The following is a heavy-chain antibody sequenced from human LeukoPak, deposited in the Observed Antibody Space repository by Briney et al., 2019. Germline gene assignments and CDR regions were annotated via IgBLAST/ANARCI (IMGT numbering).Heavy chain of an antibody. CDR3: ARLHYDILTRYYKIDY. CDR2: INPNSGGT. V-gene: IGHV1-2*02. J-gene: IGHJ4*02. D-gene: IGHD3-9*01. CDR1: GYTFTGYY. Sequence: ASVKVSCKASGYTFTGYYMHWVRQAPGQGLEWMGWINPNSGGTNYAQKFQGRVTMTRDTSISTAYMELSRLRSDDTAVYYCARLHYDILTRYYKIDYWGQGTLVTVSS.